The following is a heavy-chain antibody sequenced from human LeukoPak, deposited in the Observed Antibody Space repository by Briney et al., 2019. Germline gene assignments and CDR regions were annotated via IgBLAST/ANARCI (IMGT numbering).Heavy chain of an antibody. D-gene: IGHD3-16*01. J-gene: IGHJ4*02. CDR1: GFTFSSHG. V-gene: IGHV3-48*04. Sequence: GGSLRLSCAASGFTFSSHGMNWVRQAPGKGLEWVSGIIPSGHTTYYADSVKGRFTISRDNAKNTLYLQMNGLRAEDTAVYYCTRGGVDHWGQGTLVTVSS. CDR2: IIPSGHTT. CDR3: TRGGVDH.